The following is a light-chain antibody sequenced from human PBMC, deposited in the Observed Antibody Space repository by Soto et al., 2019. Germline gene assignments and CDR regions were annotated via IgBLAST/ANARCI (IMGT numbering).Light chain of an antibody. V-gene: IGLV1-40*01. CDR3: QSYDSSLSSSV. Sequence: QSVLTQPPSVSGAPGQRVTISCTGSSSNIGAGYDVHWYQQLPGTAPKLLSYGNSNRPSGVPDRFSGSTSGTSASLAITGLQAEDEADYYCQSYDSSLSSSVFGGGTKLTVL. J-gene: IGLJ2*01. CDR1: SSNIGAGYD. CDR2: GNS.